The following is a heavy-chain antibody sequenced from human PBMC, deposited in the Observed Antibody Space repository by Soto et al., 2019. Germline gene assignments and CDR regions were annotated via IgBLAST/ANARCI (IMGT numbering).Heavy chain of an antibody. D-gene: IGHD1-1*01. J-gene: IGHJ5*02. CDR3: STIAAPGTYRSLDP. V-gene: IGHV4-4*02. CDR2: IYHSGST. Sequence: SATLSLTCAVSGGSISSINWWSLVRQPPGKGLEWIGEIYHSGSTNYNPSLKSRVTISVDKSKNQFSLKLSSVTAADTAVYYWSTIAAPGTYRSLDPWGKGTVVTVAS. CDR1: GGSISSINW.